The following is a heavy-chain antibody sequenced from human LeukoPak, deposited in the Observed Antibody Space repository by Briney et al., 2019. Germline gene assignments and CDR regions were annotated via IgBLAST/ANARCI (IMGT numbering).Heavy chain of an antibody. J-gene: IGHJ4*02. V-gene: IGHV3-21*01. CDR3: ARDYGSGNYFLYFDS. D-gene: IGHD3-10*01. CDR2: ISSSSTYI. Sequence: GGSLRLSCADSGFTLVSYTMNWVRQAPGKGLEWVSSISSSSTYIYYADSVNGRFTISRDNAKNSLSLQMNSLRAEDTAVYYCARDYGSGNYFLYFDSWGQGTLVTVSS. CDR1: GFTLVSYT.